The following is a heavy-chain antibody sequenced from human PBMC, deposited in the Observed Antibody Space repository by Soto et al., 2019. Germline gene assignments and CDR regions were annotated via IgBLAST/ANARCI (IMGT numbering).Heavy chain of an antibody. CDR3: ARGRREWEPRTLDAFDI. CDR2: ISAYNGNT. Sequence: ASVKVSCKASGYTFTSYGISWVRQAPGQGLEWMGRISAYNGNTNYAQKLQGRVTMTRDTSTSTAYMELSRLRSDDTAVYYCARGRREWEPRTLDAFDIWGQGTTVTVSS. D-gene: IGHD1-26*01. J-gene: IGHJ3*02. CDR1: GYTFTSYG. V-gene: IGHV1-18*01.